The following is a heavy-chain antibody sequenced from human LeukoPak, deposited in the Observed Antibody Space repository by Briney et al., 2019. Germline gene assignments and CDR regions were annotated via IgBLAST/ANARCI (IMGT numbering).Heavy chain of an antibody. CDR1: GFTFDDCA. CDR2: ISWNSGSI. J-gene: IGHJ4*02. D-gene: IGHD3-10*01. CDR3: AKDVGSGIFDY. V-gene: IGHV3-9*01. Sequence: GGSLRLSCAASGFTFDDCAMHWVRQAPGKGLEWVSGISWNSGSIGYADSVKGRFTISRDNAKNSLYLQMNSLRAEDTALYYCAKDVGSGIFDYWGQGTLVTVSS.